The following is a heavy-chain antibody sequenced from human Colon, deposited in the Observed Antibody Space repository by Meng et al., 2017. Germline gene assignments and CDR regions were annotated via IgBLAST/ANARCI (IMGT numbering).Heavy chain of an antibody. Sequence: GQLVESGGGVVQPGRSLRLSCAASGFTFSNYGMHWVRQAPGKGLEWVAHIRFDGTIQYYVQFVKGRFTVSRDDSKSTLYLQMDSLRVEDTAVYYCARELMLTFDPWGQGTLVTVSS. V-gene: IGHV3-33*01. CDR2: IRFDGTIQ. J-gene: IGHJ5*02. CDR3: ARELMLTFDP. D-gene: IGHD3-16*01. CDR1: GFTFSNYG.